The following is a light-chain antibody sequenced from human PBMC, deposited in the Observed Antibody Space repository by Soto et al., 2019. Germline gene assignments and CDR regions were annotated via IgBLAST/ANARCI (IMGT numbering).Light chain of an antibody. CDR1: QGISNY. J-gene: IGKJ3*01. V-gene: IGKV1-27*01. CDR2: TAS. Sequence: DIQMTQSPSSLSASVGDRVTITCRASQGISNYLAWYQQKPGKVPKLLIYTASTLQSGVPSRFSGSGSGTDFTLTISRLQPEDVATYYCQKYNSVPFTFGPGTTVDIK. CDR3: QKYNSVPFT.